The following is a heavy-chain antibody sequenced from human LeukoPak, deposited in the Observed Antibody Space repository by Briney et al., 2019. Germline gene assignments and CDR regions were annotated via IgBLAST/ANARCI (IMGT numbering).Heavy chain of an antibody. Sequence: SETLSLTCTVAGGSISSYYWSWIRQPPGKGLEWIGYNYYSGNTNYNPSLKSRVTISVDTSKNQFSLKLTSVTAADTAVYYCARGAGSGSYYSGEYFQHWGQGTLVTVSS. D-gene: IGHD3-10*01. V-gene: IGHV4-59*01. CDR3: ARGAGSGSYYSGEYFQH. CDR1: GGSISSYY. CDR2: NYYSGNT. J-gene: IGHJ1*01.